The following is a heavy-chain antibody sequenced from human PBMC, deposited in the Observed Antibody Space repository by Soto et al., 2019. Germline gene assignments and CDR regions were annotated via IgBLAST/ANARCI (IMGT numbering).Heavy chain of an antibody. CDR1: GGSISSSSYY. CDR2: IYYSGST. Sequence: SETLSLTCTVSGGSISSSSYYWGWIRQPPGKGLEWIGSIYYSGSTYYNPSLKSRVTISVDTSKNQFSLKLSSVTAADTAVYYCARLLAGYFDWTIYGMDVWGQGTTVTVSS. J-gene: IGHJ6*02. D-gene: IGHD3-9*01. CDR3: ARLLAGYFDWTIYGMDV. V-gene: IGHV4-39*01.